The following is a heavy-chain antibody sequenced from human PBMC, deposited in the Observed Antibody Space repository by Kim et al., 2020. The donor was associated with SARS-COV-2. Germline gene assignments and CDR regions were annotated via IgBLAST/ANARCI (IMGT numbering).Heavy chain of an antibody. CDR2: ISGSGGST. J-gene: IGHJ4*02. CDR1: GFTFSSYA. V-gene: IGHV3-23*01. Sequence: GGSLRLSCAASGFTFSSYAMSWVRQAPGKGLEWVSAISGSGGSTYYADSVKGRFTISRDNSKNTLYLQMNSLRAEDTAVYYCAKDIRYYYGSGSHGFDYWGQGTLVTVSS. CDR3: AKDIRYYYGSGSHGFDY. D-gene: IGHD3-10*01.